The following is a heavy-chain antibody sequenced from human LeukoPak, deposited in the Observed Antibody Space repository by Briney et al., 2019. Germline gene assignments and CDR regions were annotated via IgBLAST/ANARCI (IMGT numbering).Heavy chain of an antibody. CDR1: GFTFRSYA. CDR2: ISYDGSNK. Sequence: PGGSLRLSCAASGFTFRSYAMHWVRQAPGKGLEWVAVISYDGSNKYYADSVKGRFTISRDNSKNTLYLQMNSLRAEDTAVYYCAKDHPTHENYYFDYWGQGTLVTVSS. D-gene: IGHD2-15*01. V-gene: IGHV3-30*04. J-gene: IGHJ4*02. CDR3: AKDHPTHENYYFDY.